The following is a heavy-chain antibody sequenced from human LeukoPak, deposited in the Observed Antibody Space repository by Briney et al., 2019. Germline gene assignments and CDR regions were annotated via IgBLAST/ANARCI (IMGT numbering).Heavy chain of an antibody. CDR3: SKVPSI. D-gene: IGHD2-2*01. Sequence: GGSLRLSCAASGFTFSSYAMSWVRQAPGKVLEWVSIISGSGGNTHYAGSVKGRFTISRDNSKNTLYLQMNSLRAEDTAVYYCSKVPSIWGQGTMVTVSS. V-gene: IGHV3-23*01. CDR1: GFTFSSYA. J-gene: IGHJ3*02. CDR2: ISGSGGNT.